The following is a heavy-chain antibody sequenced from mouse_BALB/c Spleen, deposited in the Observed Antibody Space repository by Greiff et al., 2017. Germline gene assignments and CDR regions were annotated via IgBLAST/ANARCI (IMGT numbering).Heavy chain of an antibody. D-gene: IGHD2-1*01. CDR3: AREGDGNYLRSWFAY. CDR2: INPSSGYT. CDR1: GYTFTSYT. V-gene: IGHV1-4*01. Sequence: VQLQQSGAELVRPGASVKMSCKASGYTFTSYTMHWVKQRPGQGLEWIGYINPSSGYTNYNQKFKDKATLTADKSSSTAYMQLSSLTSEDSAVYYCAREGDGNYLRSWFAYWGQGTLVTVSA. J-gene: IGHJ3*01.